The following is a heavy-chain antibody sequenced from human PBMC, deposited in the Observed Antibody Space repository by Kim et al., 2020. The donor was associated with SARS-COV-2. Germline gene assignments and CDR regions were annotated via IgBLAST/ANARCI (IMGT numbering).Heavy chain of an antibody. CDR3: ARHGSGYQREHINWFDP. V-gene: IGHV4-39*01. D-gene: IGHD3-22*01. J-gene: IGHJ5*02. CDR1: GGSISSSSYY. CDR2: IYYSGST. Sequence: SETLSLTCTVSGGSISSSSYYWGWIRQPPGKGLEWIGSIYYSGSTYYNPSLKSRVTISVDTSKNQFSLKLSSVTAADTAVYYCARHGSGYQREHINWFDPWGQGTLVTVSS.